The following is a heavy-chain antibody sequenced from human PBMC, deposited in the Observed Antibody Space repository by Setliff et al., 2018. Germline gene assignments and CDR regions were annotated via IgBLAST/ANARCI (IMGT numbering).Heavy chain of an antibody. CDR2: SYYTGST. Sequence: PSETLSLTCTVSGGSINSGDYFWSWFRQRPGKGLEWIGYSYYTGSTHYNPSHKSRLTMSVDTSKNQFSLKLSSVTAADTAVYYCARAHNVDTAMVFDYWGQGTLVTVSS. CDR1: GGSINSGDYF. J-gene: IGHJ4*02. CDR3: ARAHNVDTAMVFDY. D-gene: IGHD5-18*01. V-gene: IGHV4-31*03.